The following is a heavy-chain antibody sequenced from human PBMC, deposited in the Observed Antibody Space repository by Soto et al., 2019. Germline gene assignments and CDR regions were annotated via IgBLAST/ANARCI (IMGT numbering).Heavy chain of an antibody. CDR2: IYGGGTT. Sequence: EVQLVESGGGLIQPGGSLRLSCAASGFTVSSKYMTWVRQAPGKGLEWVSVIYGGGTTYYADSVKGRLTISRDNSKNTLYLQVNSLRAEDTAVYYCVQATGWPGFDFWGQGTLVTVYS. V-gene: IGHV3-53*01. CDR3: VQATGWPGFDF. CDR1: GFTVSSKY. D-gene: IGHD6-19*01. J-gene: IGHJ4*02.